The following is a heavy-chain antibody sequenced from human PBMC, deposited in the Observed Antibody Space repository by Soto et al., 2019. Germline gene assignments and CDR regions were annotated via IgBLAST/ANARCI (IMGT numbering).Heavy chain of an antibody. CDR2: IYPGDSNT. V-gene: IGHV5-51*01. CDR3: ARQGYCSNTACYTVDY. J-gene: IGHJ4*02. D-gene: IGHD2-2*02. Sequence: PGESLKISCRGSGYSFTSYWIGWVRQMPGKGLEWMGIIYPGDSNTRYSTSFQGQVTISADKSISSAYLQWSSLKASDTAMYYCARQGYCSNTACYTVDYWGQGTLVTVSS. CDR1: GYSFTSYW.